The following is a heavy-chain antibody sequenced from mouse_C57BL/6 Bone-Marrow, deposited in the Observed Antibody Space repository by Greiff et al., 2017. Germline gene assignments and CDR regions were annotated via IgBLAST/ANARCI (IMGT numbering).Heavy chain of an antibody. J-gene: IGHJ2*01. CDR1: GFNIKDYY. V-gene: IGHV14-1*01. CDR2: IDPEDGDT. Sequence: VQLQQSGAELVRPGASVKLSCTASGFNIKDYYMHWVKQRPEQGLEWIGRIDPEDGDTEYAPKFQGKATMTADTSSNTAYLQLSSLTSEDTAVYYCTTAAFYGSSTCYFGYGDQGTTLTVSS. CDR3: TTAAFYGSSTCYFGY. D-gene: IGHD1-1*01.